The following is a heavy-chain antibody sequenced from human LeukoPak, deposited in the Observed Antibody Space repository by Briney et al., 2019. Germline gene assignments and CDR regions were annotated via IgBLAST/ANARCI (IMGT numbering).Heavy chain of an antibody. CDR1: GGTFSSYA. D-gene: IGHD2-8*01. CDR3: ARRLGYCTHGVCYSWYFDL. J-gene: IGHJ2*01. CDR2: IIPIFGTA. Sequence: SVKVSCKASGGTFSSYAISWVRQAPGQGLEWMGGIIPIFGTANYAQKFQGRVTITADESTSTAYMELSSLRSEDTAVYYCARRLGYCTHGVCYSWYFDLWGRSTLVTVSS. V-gene: IGHV1-69*13.